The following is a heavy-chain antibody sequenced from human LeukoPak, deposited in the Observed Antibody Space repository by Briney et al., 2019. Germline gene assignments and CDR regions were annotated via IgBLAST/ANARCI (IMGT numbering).Heavy chain of an antibody. Sequence: GGSLRLSCAASGFTFSKYWMSWVRQAPGKGPEWVANMKEDGGEISYVDSVKGRFTISRDNAKNSLYLQMNRLRAEDTAVYYCVRDRGYSTFDYWGQGTLVTVSS. D-gene: IGHD4-23*01. CDR2: MKEDGGEI. CDR1: GFTFSKYW. J-gene: IGHJ4*02. CDR3: VRDRGYSTFDY. V-gene: IGHV3-7*01.